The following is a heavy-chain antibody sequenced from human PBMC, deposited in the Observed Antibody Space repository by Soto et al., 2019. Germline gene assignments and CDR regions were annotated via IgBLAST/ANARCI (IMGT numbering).Heavy chain of an antibody. J-gene: IGHJ2*01. CDR3: ARHVSERLDYDILTGYSTSYWYFDL. V-gene: IGHV4-39*01. CDR2: IYYSGST. CDR1: GGSISSSSYY. Sequence: QLQLQESGPGLVKPSETLSLTCTVSGGSISSSSYYWGWIRQPPGKGLEWIGSIYYSGSTYYNPSLKSRVTISVDTSKNQFSLKLSSVTAADTAVYYCARHVSERLDYDILTGYSTSYWYFDLWGRGTLVTVSS. D-gene: IGHD3-9*01.